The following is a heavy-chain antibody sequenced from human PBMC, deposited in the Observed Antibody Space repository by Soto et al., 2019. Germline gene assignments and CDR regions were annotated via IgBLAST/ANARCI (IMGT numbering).Heavy chain of an antibody. CDR3: ANRHSGSYKAAEDAFDI. V-gene: IGHV3-23*01. Sequence: GGSLRLSCAASGFTFTTYAMSWVRQAPGKGLEWVSSITTGGASTYYADSVKGRFTISRDNSKNTLYLQMIGLRAEDTAVYYCANRHSGSYKAAEDAFDIWGQGTMVTVSS. CDR2: ITTGGAST. D-gene: IGHD1-26*01. J-gene: IGHJ3*02. CDR1: GFTFTTYA.